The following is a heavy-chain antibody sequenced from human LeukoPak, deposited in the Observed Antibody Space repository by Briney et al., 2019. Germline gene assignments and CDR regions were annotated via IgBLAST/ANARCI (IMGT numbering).Heavy chain of an antibody. J-gene: IGHJ6*02. V-gene: IGHV4-59*01. Sequence: SETLSLTCTVSGGSISSYYWSWIRQPPGKGLEWIGYIYYSGSTNYNPSLKSRGTISVDTSKNQFSLKLSSVTAADTAVYYCAYGSGSYLDIYYYYGMDVWGQGTTVTVSS. CDR2: IYYSGST. D-gene: IGHD3-10*01. CDR3: AYGSGSYLDIYYYYGMDV. CDR1: GGSISSYY.